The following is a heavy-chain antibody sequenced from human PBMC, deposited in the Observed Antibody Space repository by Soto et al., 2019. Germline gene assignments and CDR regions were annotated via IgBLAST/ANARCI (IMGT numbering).Heavy chain of an antibody. Sequence: QVQLQQWGAGLLKPSETLSLTCAVYGGSFSGYYWSWIRQPPGKGLEWIGEINHSGSTNYNPSLKSRVTISVDTSKNQFSLKLSSVTAADTAVYYCARGPRPFMVRGNSPYGMDVWGQGTTVTVSS. CDR2: INHSGST. J-gene: IGHJ6*02. CDR3: ARGPRPFMVRGNSPYGMDV. CDR1: GGSFSGYY. D-gene: IGHD3-10*01. V-gene: IGHV4-34*01.